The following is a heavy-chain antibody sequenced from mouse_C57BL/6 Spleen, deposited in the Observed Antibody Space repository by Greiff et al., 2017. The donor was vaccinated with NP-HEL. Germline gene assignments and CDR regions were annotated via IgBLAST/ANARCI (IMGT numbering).Heavy chain of an antibody. D-gene: IGHD2-2*01. Sequence: VQLQQSGAELVRPGASVKLSCTASGFNIKDDYMHWVKQRPEQGLEWIGWIDPENGDTEYASKFQGKVTITADTSSNTAYLQLSSLTSEDTAVYYCTTRYGYDEFDYWGQGTTLTVSS. CDR2: IDPENGDT. V-gene: IGHV14-4*01. CDR3: TTRYGYDEFDY. J-gene: IGHJ2*01. CDR1: GFNIKDDY.